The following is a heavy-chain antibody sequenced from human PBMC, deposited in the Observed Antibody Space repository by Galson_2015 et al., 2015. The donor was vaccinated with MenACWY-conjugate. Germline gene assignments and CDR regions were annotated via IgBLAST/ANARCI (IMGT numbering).Heavy chain of an antibody. CDR2: IKADGSFS. D-gene: IGHD1-1*01. CDR3: ARDNNWSFDS. CDR1: GFPFNNYW. V-gene: IGHV3-74*01. J-gene: IGHJ4*02. Sequence: SLRLSCAASGFPFNNYWMHWVRQPPGKGLEWISYIKADGSFSNYADSVKGRFTISKDNAKNMVYLQMDGLGDEDTAVYFCARDNNWSFDSWGQGTLVTVSS.